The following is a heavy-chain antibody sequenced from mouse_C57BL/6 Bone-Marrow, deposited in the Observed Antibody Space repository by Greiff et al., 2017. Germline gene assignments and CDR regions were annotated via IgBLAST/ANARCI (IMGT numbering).Heavy chain of an antibody. Sequence: EVKVVESGGGLVQSGRSLRLSCATSGFTFSDFYMEWVRQAPGKGLEWIAASRNKANDYTTEYSASVKGRFIVSRDTSQSILYLQMNALRAEDTAIDYCARDARYDYYAMDYWGQGTSVTVSS. CDR3: ARDARYDYYAMDY. CDR1: GFTFSDFY. V-gene: IGHV7-1*01. J-gene: IGHJ4*01. CDR2: SRNKANDYTT.